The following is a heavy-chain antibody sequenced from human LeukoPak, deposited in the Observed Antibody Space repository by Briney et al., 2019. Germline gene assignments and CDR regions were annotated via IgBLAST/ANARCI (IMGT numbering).Heavy chain of an antibody. CDR3: AKAHPGFDY. CDR2: IGTTSTFI. J-gene: IGHJ4*02. CDR1: GFTFTSYT. Sequence: GRSLRLSCAASGFTFTSYTMNWVRQAPGKGLEWVASIGTTSTFIHYADSVKGRFTISRDNAQDSLFLQMNSLGAEDTAVYYCAKAHPGFDYWGQGVLVTVSS. V-gene: IGHV3-21*01.